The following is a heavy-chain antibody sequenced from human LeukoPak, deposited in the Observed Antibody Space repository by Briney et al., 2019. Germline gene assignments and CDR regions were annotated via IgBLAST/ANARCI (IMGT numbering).Heavy chain of an antibody. CDR2: ISSSASYM. CDR1: GFTLSTYS. J-gene: IGHJ6*04. CDR3: ARDRIAAAGTEYYYYGMDV. D-gene: IGHD6-13*01. V-gene: IGHV3-21*01. Sequence: PGGSLRLSCAASGFTLSTYSMNWVRQAAGKGLEWVSSISSSASYMYYADSVKGRFTISRDNAKNSLYLQMNSLRAEDTAVYYCARDRIAAAGTEYYYYGMDVWGKGTTVTVSS.